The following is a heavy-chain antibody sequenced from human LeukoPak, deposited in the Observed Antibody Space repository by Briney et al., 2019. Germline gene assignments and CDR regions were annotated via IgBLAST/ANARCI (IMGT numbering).Heavy chain of an antibody. D-gene: IGHD6-19*01. CDR3: ARDLEQWLVQGYWFDP. Sequence: GASVKVSCKASGGTFSSYAISWVRQAPGQGLEWMGWINPNSGGTNYAQKFQGRVTMTRDTSISTAYMELSRLRSDDTAVYYCARDLEQWLVQGYWFDPWGQGTLVTVSS. CDR1: GGTFSSYA. CDR2: INPNSGGT. J-gene: IGHJ5*02. V-gene: IGHV1-2*02.